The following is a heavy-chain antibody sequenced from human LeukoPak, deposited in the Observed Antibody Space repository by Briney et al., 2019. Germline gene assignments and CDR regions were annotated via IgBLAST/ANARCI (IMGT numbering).Heavy chain of an antibody. Sequence: GESLKISCKASGYSFTNYWIGWVRQMPGKGLEWMGITYPGDSDTRYSQSFQGQVTISADKSISTAYLQWSSLKASDTAMYYCARHQGFSSAWYADFWGQGTLVTVSS. J-gene: IGHJ4*02. D-gene: IGHD6-19*01. CDR2: TYPGDSDT. V-gene: IGHV5-51*01. CDR3: ARHQGFSSAWYADF. CDR1: GYSFTNYW.